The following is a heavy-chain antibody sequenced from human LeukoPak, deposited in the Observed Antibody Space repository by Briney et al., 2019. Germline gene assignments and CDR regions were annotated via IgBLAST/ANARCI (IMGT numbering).Heavy chain of an antibody. J-gene: IGHJ4*02. Sequence: SGGSLRLSCGASVFIFSSYAMRWVRGSPGRGVEWVSAISGNGGRTYDTAHVTGRFTISRDKSKNTLYLPMNSLRAEDTAVYYCAKSPIGIAVAGSFDYWGQGTLVTVSS. CDR2: ISGNGGRT. D-gene: IGHD6-19*01. V-gene: IGHV3-23*01. CDR3: AKSPIGIAVAGSFDY. CDR1: VFIFSSYA.